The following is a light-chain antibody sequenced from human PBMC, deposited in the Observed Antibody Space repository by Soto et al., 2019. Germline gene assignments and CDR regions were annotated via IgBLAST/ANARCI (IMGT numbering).Light chain of an antibody. CDR2: DAS. Sequence: EIVLTQSPVTLSLSPGERATPSCRASQSVSSYLACYQQKPGQAPRLLIYDASTRATGIPARFSGSGSGTDFTLTISSLEPEDFAVYYCQQRRNWPSGFTFGPGTKVDIK. CDR3: QQRRNWPSGFT. V-gene: IGKV3-11*01. J-gene: IGKJ3*01. CDR1: QSVSSY.